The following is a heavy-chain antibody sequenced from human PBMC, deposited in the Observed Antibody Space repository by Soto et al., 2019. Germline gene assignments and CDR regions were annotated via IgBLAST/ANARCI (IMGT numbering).Heavy chain of an antibody. Sequence: RLSCAASGFTFRNYAMNWVRQAPGKGLEWVSGISGSGGSPFYADSVKGRFTISRDNFKNTVYLQMNSLRVEDTAVYYCAKDQGALMTASRPTDSWGQGTLVTVSS. CDR3: AKDQGALMTASRPTDS. CDR1: GFTFRNYA. V-gene: IGHV3-23*01. D-gene: IGHD3-16*01. CDR2: ISGSGGSP. J-gene: IGHJ4*02.